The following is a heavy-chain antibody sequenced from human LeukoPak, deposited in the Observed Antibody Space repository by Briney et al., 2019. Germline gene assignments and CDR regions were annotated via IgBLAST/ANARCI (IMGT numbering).Heavy chain of an antibody. Sequence: PSQTLSLTCAVSGGSISSANYYWSLIRQPPRKGLEFICYIYRSGSNYCSPSLKSRVFISVDTTKNQFSLKLSSVTAADTVVYYCARVERGGSGGFQHWGQGTLVTVSS. D-gene: IGHD3-10*01. CDR3: ARVERGGSGGFQH. J-gene: IGHJ1*01. CDR2: IYRSGSN. CDR1: GGSISSANYY. V-gene: IGHV4-30-4*01.